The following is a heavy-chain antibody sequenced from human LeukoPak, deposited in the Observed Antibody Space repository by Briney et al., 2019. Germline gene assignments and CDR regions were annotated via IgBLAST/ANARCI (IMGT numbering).Heavy chain of an antibody. CDR1: GGSISSSSYY. Sequence: SETLSLTCTVSGGSISSSSYYWGWIRQPPGKGLEWIGSIYYSGSTYYNPSLKSRVTISVDTSKNQFSLKLSSVTAADTAVYYCARHGVVAATYSRFDPWGQGTLVTVSS. D-gene: IGHD2-15*01. CDR2: IYYSGST. CDR3: ARHGVVAATYSRFDP. V-gene: IGHV4-39*01. J-gene: IGHJ5*02.